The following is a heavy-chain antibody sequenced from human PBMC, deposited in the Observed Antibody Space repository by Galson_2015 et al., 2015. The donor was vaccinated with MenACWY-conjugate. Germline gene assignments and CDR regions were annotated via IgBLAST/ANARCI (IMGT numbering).Heavy chain of an antibody. D-gene: IGHD3-3*01. V-gene: IGHV4-59*08. CDR3: ARLPTWGSSFGYFDY. CDR2: IRETGSL. CDR1: GGSISRHH. Sequence: LSLTCTASGGSISRHHWSWFRQPPGKGLEWIAYIRETGSLKDNPSLKSRVTMSADKSNNQFSLRLISVTAADTAVYYCARLPTWGSSFGYFDYWGQGILVAVSS. J-gene: IGHJ4*02.